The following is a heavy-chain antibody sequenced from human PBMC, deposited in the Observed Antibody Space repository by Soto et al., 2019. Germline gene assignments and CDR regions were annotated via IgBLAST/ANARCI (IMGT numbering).Heavy chain of an antibody. D-gene: IGHD2-21*02. CDR3: ARDAIRVVTAMPVY. V-gene: IGHV3-33*01. J-gene: IGHJ4*02. CDR2: IWYDGSNK. CDR1: GFTFSSYG. Sequence: GGSLRLSCAASGFTFSSYGMHWVRQAPGKGLEWVAVIWYDGSNKYYADSVKGRFTISRDNSKNTLYLQMNSLRAEDTAVYYCARDAIRVVTAMPVYWGQGTLVTVSS.